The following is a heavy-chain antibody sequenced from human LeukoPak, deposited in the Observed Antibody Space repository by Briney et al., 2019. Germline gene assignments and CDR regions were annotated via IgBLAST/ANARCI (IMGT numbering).Heavy chain of an antibody. D-gene: IGHD3-10*02. Sequence: GGSLRLSCAASGFTFSSYSMNWVRQAPGKGLEWVSSVSSSSSYIYYADSVKGRFTISRDNAKNSLYLQMNSLRAEDTAVYYCARGVFNAFDIWGQGTMVTVSS. CDR1: GFTFSSYS. V-gene: IGHV3-21*01. J-gene: IGHJ3*02. CDR2: VSSSSSYI. CDR3: ARGVFNAFDI.